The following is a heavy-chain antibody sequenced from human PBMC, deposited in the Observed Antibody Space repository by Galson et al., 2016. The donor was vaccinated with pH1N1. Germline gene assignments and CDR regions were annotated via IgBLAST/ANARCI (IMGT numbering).Heavy chain of an antibody. J-gene: IGHJ6*02. Sequence: SVKVSCKASGGTLSRHTISWVRQAPGQGLEWMGRILPIVGITNYAQELQGRVTIIADRFTSTVSIELSGLTSDDTAVYYCATETGSSGMDVWDQGTTVTVSS. CDR2: ILPIVGIT. CDR1: GGTLSRHT. D-gene: IGHD3-10*01. V-gene: IGHV1-69*02. CDR3: ATETGSSGMDV.